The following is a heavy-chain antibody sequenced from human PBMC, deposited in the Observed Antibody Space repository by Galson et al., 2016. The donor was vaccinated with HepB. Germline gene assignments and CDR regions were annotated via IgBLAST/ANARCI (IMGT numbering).Heavy chain of an antibody. CDR1: GFTVSSNY. CDR3: ASRNSYGWFYYYGMDV. V-gene: IGHV3-66*01. D-gene: IGHD5-18*01. Sequence: SLRLSCAASGFTVSSNYMSWVRQAPGKGLEWVSVIYSGGSTYYADSVKGRFTISRDNAKNSLYLQMNSLRAVDTAVYYCASRNSYGWFYYYGMDVWGKGTTVTVSS. CDR2: IYSGGST. J-gene: IGHJ6*04.